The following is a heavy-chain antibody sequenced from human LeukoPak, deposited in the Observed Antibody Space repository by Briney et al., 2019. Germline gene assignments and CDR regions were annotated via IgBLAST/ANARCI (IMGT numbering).Heavy chain of an antibody. D-gene: IGHD3-16*02. CDR1: GGSISSGGYS. CDR2: IYHSGST. CDR3: ARAYYDYVWGSYRPYYFDY. J-gene: IGHJ4*02. V-gene: IGHV4-30-2*01. Sequence: SETLSLTCAVSGGSISSGGYSWSWIRQPRGKGLEWIGYIYHSGSTYYNPSLKSRVTISVDRSKNQFSLKLSSVTAADTAVYYCARAYYDYVWGSYRPYYFDYWGQGTLVTVSS.